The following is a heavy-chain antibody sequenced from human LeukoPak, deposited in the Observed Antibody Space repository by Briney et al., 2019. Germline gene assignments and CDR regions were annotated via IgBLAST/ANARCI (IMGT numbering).Heavy chain of an antibody. CDR1: GGSFSGYY. CDR3: ARAPSLVVTASPWLGWFDP. Sequence: SETLSLTCAVYGGSFSGYYWSWIRQPPGKGLEWIGEINHSGSTNYNPSLKSRVTISVDTSKNQVSLKLSSVTTADTAVYYCARAPSLVVTASPWLGWFDPWSQGTLVTVSS. D-gene: IGHD2-21*02. J-gene: IGHJ5*02. CDR2: INHSGST. V-gene: IGHV4-34*01.